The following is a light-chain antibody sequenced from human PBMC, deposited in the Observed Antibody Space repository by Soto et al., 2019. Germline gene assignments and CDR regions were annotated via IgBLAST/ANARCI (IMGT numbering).Light chain of an antibody. CDR3: CSYAPSRSLL. CDR1: SSDVGTYNL. V-gene: IGLV2-23*01. Sequence: QSALTQPASVSGSPGQSITISCTGNSSDVGTYNLVTWYQQHPGKAPKLIIYEGNKRPSGVSNRFSASKSGNTASLTISGLQDDDEADYYCCSYAPSRSLLFGGGTQLTVL. CDR2: EGN. J-gene: IGLJ2*01.